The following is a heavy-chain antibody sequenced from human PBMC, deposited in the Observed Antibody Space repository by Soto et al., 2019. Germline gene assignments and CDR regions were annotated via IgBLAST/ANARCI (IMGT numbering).Heavy chain of an antibody. V-gene: IGHV1-46*01. J-gene: IGHJ6*02. CDR3: ASDGPRVDFWSGPPHYPCLHYYGMEL. Sequence: QVQLVQSGAEVKKPGASVKGSCKASGYTFTSDYMHWVRQAPGQVIEWMGILNPSEGSTSDAQKFQGRCTRTRDTCTSTVYMELRRLRYEDTPLYYCASDGPRVDFWSGPPHYPCLHYYGMELWGQGTTVTVS. CDR2: LNPSEGST. D-gene: IGHD3-3*01. CDR1: GYTFTSDY.